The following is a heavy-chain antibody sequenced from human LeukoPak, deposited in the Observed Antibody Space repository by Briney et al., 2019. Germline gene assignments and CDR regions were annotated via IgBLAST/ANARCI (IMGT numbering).Heavy chain of an antibody. D-gene: IGHD5-18*01. J-gene: IGHJ3*02. CDR2: IYYSGST. CDR1: GGSISSYY. Sequence: SETLSLTCTVSGGSISSYYWSWIRQPPGKGLEWIGYIYYSGSTNYNPSLKSRVTISVDTSKNQFSLKLSSVTAADTAVYYCARDRMVTSFWGDAFDIWGQGTMVTVSS. V-gene: IGHV4-59*01. CDR3: ARDRMVTSFWGDAFDI.